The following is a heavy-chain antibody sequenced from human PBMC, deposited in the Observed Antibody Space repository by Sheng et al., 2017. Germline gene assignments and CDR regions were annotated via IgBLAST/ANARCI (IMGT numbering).Heavy chain of an antibody. CDR3: ATTRGAYTIFDNYYYYYMDV. D-gene: IGHD3-3*01. J-gene: IGHJ6*03. CDR1: GGTFSSYA. CDR2: IIPIFGTA. V-gene: IGHV1-69*13. Sequence: QVQLVQSGAEVKKPGSSVKVSCKASGGTFSSYAISWVRQAPGQGLEWMGGIIPIFGTANYAQKFQGRVTITADESTSTAYMELSSLRSEDTAVYYCATTRGAYTIFDNYYYYYMDVWGQGTTVTVSS.